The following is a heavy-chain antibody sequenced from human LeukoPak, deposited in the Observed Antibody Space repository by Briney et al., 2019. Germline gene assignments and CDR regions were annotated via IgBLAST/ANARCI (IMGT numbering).Heavy chain of an antibody. CDR1: GGSISTYY. D-gene: IGHD4-23*01. CDR2: IYYSGST. Sequence: SETLSLTCTVSGGSISTYYWSWIRQPPGKGLEWNGYIYYSGSTNYNPSLKSRVTTSVDTSKNQFSLKLSSVTAADTAVYYCARDTGTVVDYWGQGTLVTVSS. J-gene: IGHJ4*02. V-gene: IGHV4-59*01. CDR3: ARDTGTVVDY.